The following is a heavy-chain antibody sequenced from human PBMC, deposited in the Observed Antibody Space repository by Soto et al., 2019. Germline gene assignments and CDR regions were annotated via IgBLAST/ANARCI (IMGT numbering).Heavy chain of an antibody. Sequence: ASVKVSCKASGYTFTSYGISWVRQAPGQGLEWMGWISAYNGNTNYAQKLQGRVTMTTDTSTSTAYMELRSLRSDGTAVYYCARGDYYDSSGYYYPFDYWGQGTLVTVSS. D-gene: IGHD3-22*01. V-gene: IGHV1-18*01. CDR1: GYTFTSYG. CDR2: ISAYNGNT. J-gene: IGHJ4*02. CDR3: ARGDYYDSSGYYYPFDY.